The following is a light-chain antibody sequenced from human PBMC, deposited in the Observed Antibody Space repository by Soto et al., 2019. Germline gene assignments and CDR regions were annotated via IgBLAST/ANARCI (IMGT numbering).Light chain of an antibody. V-gene: IGKV1-5*03. CDR2: KAS. J-gene: IGKJ1*01. CDR1: QSIDKW. Sequence: DIQMTQSPSTLSASVGDRVTVTCRASQSIDKWLAWYQQKPGKAPKLLMYKASLLQSGIPSRFSGSGSGTEFTLTISSLQSDDVACYYCQQYSNYPWTFGQGTKVEV. CDR3: QQYSNYPWT.